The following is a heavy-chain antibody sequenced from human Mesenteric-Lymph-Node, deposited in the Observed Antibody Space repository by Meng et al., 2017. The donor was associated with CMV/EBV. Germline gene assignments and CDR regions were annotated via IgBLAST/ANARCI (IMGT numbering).Heavy chain of an antibody. CDR2: IRYDGTNK. J-gene: IGHJ5*01. CDR1: GFIFRNYG. CDR3: AKDGMATMDWFES. Sequence: GGSLRLSCAASGFIFRNYGMHWVRQAPGKGLEWVAFIRYDGTNKYYGESVKGRFSISRDNSKNTLHLQMNSLRVEDTAVYYCAKDGMATMDWFESWGQGKLVTVSS. V-gene: IGHV3-30*02. D-gene: IGHD5-24*01.